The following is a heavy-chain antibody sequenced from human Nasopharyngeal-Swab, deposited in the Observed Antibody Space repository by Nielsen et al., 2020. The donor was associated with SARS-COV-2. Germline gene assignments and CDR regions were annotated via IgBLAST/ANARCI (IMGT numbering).Heavy chain of an antibody. CDR3: ARDKGGSRSWYEYYYYYGMDV. V-gene: IGHV4-61*08. CDR1: GGSISSGGYY. J-gene: IGHJ6*02. D-gene: IGHD6-13*01. Sequence: SETLSLTCTVSGGSISSGGYYWSWIRQPPGKGLEWIGYIYYSGSTNYNPSLKSRVTISVDTSKNQFSLKLSSVTAADAAVYYCARDKGGSRSWYEYYYYYGMDVWGQGTTVTVSS. CDR2: IYYSGST.